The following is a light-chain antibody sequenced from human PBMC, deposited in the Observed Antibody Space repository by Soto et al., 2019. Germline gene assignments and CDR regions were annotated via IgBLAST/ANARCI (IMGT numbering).Light chain of an antibody. V-gene: IGLV4-69*01. CDR2: LNSDGTH. Sequence: QSVLTQSPSASASLGASVKLTCTLSSGHSSYAIAWHQQQPEKGPRYLIKLNSDGTHSKGDGIPDRFSGSSSGAERYLTISRLQSEDEADYYCQTWGTGIYVFGGGTQLTVL. J-gene: IGLJ7*01. CDR1: SGHSSYA. CDR3: QTWGTGIYV.